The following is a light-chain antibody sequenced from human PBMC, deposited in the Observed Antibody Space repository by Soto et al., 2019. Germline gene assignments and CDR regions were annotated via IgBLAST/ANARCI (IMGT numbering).Light chain of an antibody. V-gene: IGKV3-20*01. J-gene: IGKJ4*01. CDR2: GAS. Sequence: EIVLTQSPGTLSLSPGERATLSCRASQSVTTSYLAWYQQKPGQATSLLIYGASSRATSIPDRFSGSGSGTDFTLTISRLEPEDFAVYSCQQYGSSPLTFVGGTKVEIK. CDR1: QSVTTSY. CDR3: QQYGSSPLT.